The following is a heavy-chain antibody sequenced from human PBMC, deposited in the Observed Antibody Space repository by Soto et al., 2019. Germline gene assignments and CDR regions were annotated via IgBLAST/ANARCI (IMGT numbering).Heavy chain of an antibody. CDR2: FSFYGRRDNT. D-gene: IGHD1-1*01. CDR1: GFTFSSYD. V-gene: IGHV3-23*01. CDR3: AKSLYNDNGGPNDH. Sequence: EVQLLESGGGLVQPGGSLRLSCVGSGFTFSSYDMTWVRQAPGKGLEWVSSFSFYGRRDNTYYADSEKGRFPISRDNSRNTVYLQMDNLRVEDTAVYYCAKSLYNDNGGPNDHCGQGTLVTVSS. J-gene: IGHJ4*02.